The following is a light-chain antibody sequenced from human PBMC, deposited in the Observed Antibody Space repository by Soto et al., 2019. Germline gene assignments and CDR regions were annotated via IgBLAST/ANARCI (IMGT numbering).Light chain of an antibody. CDR1: QSIISY. CDR2: DAT. Sequence: IQITQTPSFLSSSLSDRATITCRASQSIISYLNWYQQRPGKAPNLLIYDATRLQSGVPPRFSGSGYGTDFTLTITSLQLEDFATYYCQQSDVSPRTFGQGTKVDIK. CDR3: QQSDVSPRT. J-gene: IGKJ1*01. V-gene: IGKV1-39*01.